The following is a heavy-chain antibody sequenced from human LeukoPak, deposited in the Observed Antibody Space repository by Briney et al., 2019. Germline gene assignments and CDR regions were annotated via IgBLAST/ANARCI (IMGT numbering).Heavy chain of an antibody. J-gene: IGHJ4*02. CDR2: IRSGGSTI. V-gene: IGHV3-11*01. CDR3: ARVLDDYVWGSYRHCAFDY. CDR1: GFTFGDYY. Sequence: GGSLRLSCAASGFTFGDYYMSWIRQAPGKGLEWVSYIRSGGSTIYYADSVKGRFTISRDNAKNSLYLQMNSLRAEDTAVYYCARVLDDYVWGSYRHCAFDYWGQGTLVTVSS. D-gene: IGHD3-16*02.